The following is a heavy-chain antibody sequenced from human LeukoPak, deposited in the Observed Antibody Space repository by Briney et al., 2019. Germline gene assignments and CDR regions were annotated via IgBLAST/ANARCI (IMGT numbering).Heavy chain of an antibody. CDR3: ARGARQWPAPDAFDI. CDR2: INHSGST. V-gene: IGHV4-34*01. J-gene: IGHJ3*02. Sequence: PSETLSLTCAVYGGSFSGYYWSWIRQPPGKGLEWIGEINHSGSTNYNPSLKSRVTISVDTSKNQFSLKLSSVTAADTAVYYCARGARQWPAPDAFDIWGQGTMVTVSS. CDR1: GGSFSGYY. D-gene: IGHD6-19*01.